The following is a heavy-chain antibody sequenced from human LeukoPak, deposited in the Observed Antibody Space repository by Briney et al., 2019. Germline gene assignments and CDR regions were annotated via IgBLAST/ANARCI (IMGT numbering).Heavy chain of an antibody. J-gene: IGHJ3*02. CDR3: ARDYYDSSGYYDDAFDI. D-gene: IGHD3-22*01. CDR2: INHSGST. CDR1: GGSFSDYY. V-gene: IGHV4-34*01. Sequence: SETLSLTCAVYGGSFSDYYWSWIRQPPGKGLEWIGEINHSGSTNYNPSLKSRVTISVDTSKNQFSLKLSSVTAADTAVYYCARDYYDSSGYYDDAFDIWGQGTMVTVSS.